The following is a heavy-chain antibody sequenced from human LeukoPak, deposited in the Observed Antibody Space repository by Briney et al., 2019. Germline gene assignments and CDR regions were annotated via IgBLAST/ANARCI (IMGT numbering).Heavy chain of an antibody. V-gene: IGHV1-69*13. CDR1: GYTFTGYY. CDR2: IIPIFGTA. CDR3: ARTRPAYDLAMSFGEFDY. J-gene: IGHJ4*02. Sequence: SVKVSCKTSGYTFTGYYMHWVRQAPGQGLEWMGGIIPIFGTANYAQKFQGRVTITADESTSTAYMELSSLRSEDTAVYYCARTRPAYDLAMSFGEFDYWGQGTLVTVSS. D-gene: IGHD3-3*01.